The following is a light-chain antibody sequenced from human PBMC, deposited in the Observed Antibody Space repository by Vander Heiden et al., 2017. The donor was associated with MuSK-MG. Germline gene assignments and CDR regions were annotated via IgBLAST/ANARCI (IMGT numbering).Light chain of an antibody. V-gene: IGKV3-11*01. Sequence: EIVLTQSPATLSLSPGERATLSCRASQRVSSYLAWYQQKPGQAPRLLIYDASNRATGIPARFSGSGSGTDFTLTISSLEPEDFAVYYCQQRSNWPRTFGHGTKVDIK. CDR1: QRVSSY. J-gene: IGKJ3*01. CDR3: QQRSNWPRT. CDR2: DAS.